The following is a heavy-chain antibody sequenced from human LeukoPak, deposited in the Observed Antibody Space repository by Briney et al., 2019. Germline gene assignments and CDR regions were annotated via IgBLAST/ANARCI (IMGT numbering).Heavy chain of an antibody. CDR2: ISAYNGNT. Sequence: GASVKVSCKASGYTFTSYGISWVRQAPGQGLEWMGWISAYNGNTNYAQKLQGRVTMTTDTSTSTAYMELRSLRSDDTAVYYCARDSWELLNHNWFDPWGQGTLVTVSS. D-gene: IGHD1-26*01. V-gene: IGHV1-18*01. CDR3: ARDSWELLNHNWFDP. CDR1: GYTFTSYG. J-gene: IGHJ5*02.